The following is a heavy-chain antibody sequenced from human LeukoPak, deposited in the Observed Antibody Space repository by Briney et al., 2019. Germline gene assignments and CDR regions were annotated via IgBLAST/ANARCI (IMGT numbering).Heavy chain of an antibody. CDR2: ISYDGSNK. D-gene: IGHD2-15*01. CDR3: AKEVVVVVAARVGGAFDI. V-gene: IGHV3-30*18. Sequence: GGSLRLSCVASGFTFSSYGMHWVRQAPGKGLEWVAVISYDGSNKYYADSVKGRFTISRDNSKNTLYLQMNSLRAEDTAVYYCAKEVVVVVAARVGGAFDILGQGTMVTVSS. CDR1: GFTFSSYG. J-gene: IGHJ3*02.